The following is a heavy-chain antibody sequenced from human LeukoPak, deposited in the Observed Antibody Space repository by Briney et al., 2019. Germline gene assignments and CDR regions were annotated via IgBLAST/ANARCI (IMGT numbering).Heavy chain of an antibody. D-gene: IGHD1-26*01. Sequence: PGGSLRLSCEASGFTFSRYALHWVRQAPGKGLEWVAFIWYDGSNKYYTDSVKGRFTISRDNSKNTLYLQMNSLRAEDTAVYYCAGDRATSYFDYWGQGALVTISS. CDR1: GFTFSRYA. J-gene: IGHJ4*02. CDR3: AGDRATSYFDY. V-gene: IGHV3-33*08. CDR2: IWYDGSNK.